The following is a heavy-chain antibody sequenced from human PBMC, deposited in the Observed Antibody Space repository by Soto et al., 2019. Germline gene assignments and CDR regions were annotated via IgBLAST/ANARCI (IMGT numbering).Heavy chain of an antibody. J-gene: IGHJ6*02. CDR1: GGTFSSYA. D-gene: IGHD6-6*01. V-gene: IGHV1-69*13. Sequence: SVKVSCKASGGTFSSYAISWVRQAPGQGLEWMGGIIPIFGTANYAQKFQGRVAITADESTSTAYMELSSLRSEDTAVYYCARDFSALVGSSSSGSYYYYGMDVWGQGTTVTVSS. CDR3: ARDFSALVGSSSSGSYYYYGMDV. CDR2: IIPIFGTA.